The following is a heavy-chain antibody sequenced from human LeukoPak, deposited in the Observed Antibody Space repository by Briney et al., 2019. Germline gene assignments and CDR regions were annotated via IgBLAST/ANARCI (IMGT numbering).Heavy chain of an antibody. Sequence: SETLSLTCTVSGGSISSYYWSWIRQPPGKGLEWIGYIYYSGSTNYNPSLKSRVTISVDTSKNQFSLKLSSVTAADTAVYYCARGYSSSWWYFDYWGQGTLVTVSS. V-gene: IGHV4-59*08. J-gene: IGHJ4*02. D-gene: IGHD6-13*01. CDR3: ARGYSSSWWYFDY. CDR2: IYYSGST. CDR1: GGSISSYY.